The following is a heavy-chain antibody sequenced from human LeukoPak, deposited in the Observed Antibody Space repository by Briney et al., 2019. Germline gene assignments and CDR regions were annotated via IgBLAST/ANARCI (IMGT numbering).Heavy chain of an antibody. Sequence: PSETLSLTCTVSGGSISSYYWSWIRQPPGKRLEWIGYIYYSGSTNYNPSLKSRVTISLDTSKNQFSLQLSSVTAADTAVYYCARDLTTPPYNWFDPWGQGTLVTVSS. CDR2: IYYSGST. V-gene: IGHV4-59*12. CDR1: GGSISSYY. D-gene: IGHD4/OR15-4a*01. J-gene: IGHJ5*02. CDR3: ARDLTTPPYNWFDP.